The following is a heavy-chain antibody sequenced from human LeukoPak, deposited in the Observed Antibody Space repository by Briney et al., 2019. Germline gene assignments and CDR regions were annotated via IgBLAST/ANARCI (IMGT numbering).Heavy chain of an antibody. D-gene: IGHD2-21*01. J-gene: IGHJ4*02. CDR1: GFTFRSHA. V-gene: IGHV3-23*01. Sequence: QPGGSLRLSCVGSGFTFRSHAMSWVRQAPEKGLEFVSGIYENGGTTYYADSVKGRFSISRDNSKNTLYLQMDSLRGEDTAVYYCAKDFRIGYSAHFDYWGQGALVTVSP. CDR2: IYENGGTT. CDR3: AKDFRIGYSAHFDY.